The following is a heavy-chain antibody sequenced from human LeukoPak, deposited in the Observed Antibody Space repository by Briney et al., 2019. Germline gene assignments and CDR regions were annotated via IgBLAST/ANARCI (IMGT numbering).Heavy chain of an antibody. CDR1: GYTFSVYY. D-gene: IGHD1-26*01. Sequence: ASVKVSCKTSGYTFSVYYIHWIRQAPGQGLEWVGWINPNSGDTDYARKFQGRVTMTRDTSISTAYMELSRLRSDDTAVYYCARGMGSYRFFGEPYYFDYWGQGTLVTVSS. CDR3: ARGMGSYRFFGEPYYFDY. V-gene: IGHV1-2*02. J-gene: IGHJ4*02. CDR2: INPNSGDT.